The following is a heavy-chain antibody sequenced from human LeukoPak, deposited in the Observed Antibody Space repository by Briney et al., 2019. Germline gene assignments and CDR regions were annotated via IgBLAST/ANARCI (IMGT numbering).Heavy chain of an antibody. J-gene: IGHJ4*02. Sequence: SETLSLTCDVSGGSMSSSNWWSWVRQPPGKGLEWIGEIYHSGSTNYSPSLKSRVTISVDKSKNQFSLKLSSVTAADTALYYCARVGSSYGYSGYFDSWGQGTLVTVSS. V-gene: IGHV4-4*02. CDR1: GGSMSSSNW. CDR2: IYHSGST. CDR3: ARVGSSYGYSGYFDS. D-gene: IGHD5-18*01.